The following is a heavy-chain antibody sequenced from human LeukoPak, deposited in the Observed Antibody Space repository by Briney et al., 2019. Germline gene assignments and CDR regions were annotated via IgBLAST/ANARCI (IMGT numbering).Heavy chain of an antibody. CDR1: GYTFTSYG. J-gene: IGHJ6*03. V-gene: IGHV1-18*01. CDR3: ARGPIIDIAIVPAADEYYYMDV. CDR2: IISYNGNT. Sequence: ASVKVSCKASGYTFTSYGISWVRQAPGQGLEWMGWIISYNGNTNYAQRLQGRVTMTTDRSTSTAYMELRSLRSDDTAVYYCARGPIIDIAIVPAADEYYYMDVWGKGTTVTVSS. D-gene: IGHD2-2*01.